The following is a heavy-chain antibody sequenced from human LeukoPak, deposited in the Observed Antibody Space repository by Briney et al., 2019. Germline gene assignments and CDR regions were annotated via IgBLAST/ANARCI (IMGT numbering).Heavy chain of an antibody. Sequence: ASVKVSCKASGYTFTSYDINWVRQATGQGLERMGWMNPNSGNTGYAQKFQGRVTMARNTSISTAYMELSSLRSEDTAVYYCAREINYYYYYYMDVWGKGTTVTISS. V-gene: IGHV1-8*01. J-gene: IGHJ6*03. CDR3: AREINYYYYYYMDV. CDR2: MNPNSGNT. CDR1: GYTFTSYD.